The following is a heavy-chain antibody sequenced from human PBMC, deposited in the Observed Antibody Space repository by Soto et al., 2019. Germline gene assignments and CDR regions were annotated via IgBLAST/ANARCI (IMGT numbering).Heavy chain of an antibody. CDR3: ARASLWFGVSGWYDP. Sequence: PSETLSLTCTVSGGSISSYYWSWIRQPPGKGLEWIGYIYYSGSTNYNPSLKSRVTISVDTSKNQFSLKLSSVTAADTAVYYCARASLWFGVSGWYDPWGQGTLVTGSS. J-gene: IGHJ5*02. CDR2: IYYSGST. CDR1: GGSISSYY. D-gene: IGHD3-10*01. V-gene: IGHV4-59*01.